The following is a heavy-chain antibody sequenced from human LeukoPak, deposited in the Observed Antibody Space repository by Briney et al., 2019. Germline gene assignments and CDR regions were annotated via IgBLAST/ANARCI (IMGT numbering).Heavy chain of an antibody. J-gene: IGHJ4*03. D-gene: IGHD1-26*01. Sequence: GGSLRLSCAASGFTFSSYAMSWVRQAPGKGLEWVSAISGSGGSTYYADSVKGRFTISRDNSKNTLYLQMNSLRAEDTAVYYCAKDLRSYSGSYPWVYYFDYWAKGPRSPSPQ. CDR3: AKDLRSYSGSYPWVYYFDY. CDR1: GFTFSSYA. CDR2: ISGSGGST. V-gene: IGHV3-23*01.